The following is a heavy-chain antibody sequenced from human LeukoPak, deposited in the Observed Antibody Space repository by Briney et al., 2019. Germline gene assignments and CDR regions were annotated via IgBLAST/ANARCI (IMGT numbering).Heavy chain of an antibody. CDR3: ARFGRYSSSSDYYYYMDV. D-gene: IGHD6-6*01. V-gene: IGHV1-2*02. Sequence: GASVKVSCKASGYTFTGYYMHWVRQAPGQGLEWMGWINPNSGGTNYAQKFQGRVTMTRDTSISTAYMELSRLRSDDTAVYYCARFGRYSSSSDYYYYMDVWGKGTTVTVSS. CDR2: INPNSGGT. J-gene: IGHJ6*03. CDR1: GYTFTGYY.